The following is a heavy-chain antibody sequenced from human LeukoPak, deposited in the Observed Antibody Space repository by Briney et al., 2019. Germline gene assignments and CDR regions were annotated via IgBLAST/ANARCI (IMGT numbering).Heavy chain of an antibody. J-gene: IGHJ4*02. CDR3: ARYDSSGYYPIYYFDY. Sequence: GGSLRLSCAASGFTFSSYSMNWVRQAPGKGLEWVSSISSGSSYIYYADSVKGRFTISRDNAKNSLYLQMNSLRAEDTAVYYCARYDSSGYYPIYYFDYWGQGTLVTVSS. CDR2: ISSGSSYI. D-gene: IGHD3-22*01. V-gene: IGHV3-21*01. CDR1: GFTFSSYS.